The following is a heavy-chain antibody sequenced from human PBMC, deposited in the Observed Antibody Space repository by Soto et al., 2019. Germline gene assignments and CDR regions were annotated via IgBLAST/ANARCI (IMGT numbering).Heavy chain of an antibody. CDR3: ARAVVEMATILDY. CDR1: GGSISSGGYY. CDR2: IYYSGST. J-gene: IGHJ4*02. Sequence: SETLSLTCTVSGGSISSGGYYWSWIRQHPGKGLEWIGYIYYSGSTYYNPSLKSRVTISVDTSKNQFSLKLSSVTAADTAVYYCARAVVEMATILDYWGQGTLVTVSS. V-gene: IGHV4-31*03. D-gene: IGHD2-2*01.